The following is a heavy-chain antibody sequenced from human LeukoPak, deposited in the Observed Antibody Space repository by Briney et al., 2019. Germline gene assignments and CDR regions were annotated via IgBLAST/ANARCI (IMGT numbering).Heavy chain of an antibody. V-gene: IGHV3-43*02. CDR3: AKDTDWGGYFDY. CDR2: ISGDGGST. Sequence: GGSLKLSCAASGFTFDDYAMHWVRQAPGKGLEWVSLISGDGGSTYYADSVKGRFTISRDNSKNSLYLQMNSLRTEDTALYYCAKDTDWGGYFDYWGQGTLVTVSS. J-gene: IGHJ4*02. D-gene: IGHD7-27*01. CDR1: GFTFDDYA.